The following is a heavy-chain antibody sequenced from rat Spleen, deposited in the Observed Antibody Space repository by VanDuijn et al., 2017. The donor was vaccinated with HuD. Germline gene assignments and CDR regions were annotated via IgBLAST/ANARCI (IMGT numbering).Heavy chain of an antibody. CDR1: GFTFSDYY. Sequence: EVQLVESGGGLVQPGRSMKLSCAASGFTFSDYYMAWVRQAPTKGLEWVTTISFDGRRNYYRDSVKGRFTISRDNAKSSLYLQMDSLRSADTATYYCARLRYNPFDYWGQGVMVTVSS. J-gene: IGHJ2*01. CDR3: ARLRYNPFDY. CDR2: ISFDGRRN. D-gene: IGHD1-5*01. V-gene: IGHV5-7*01.